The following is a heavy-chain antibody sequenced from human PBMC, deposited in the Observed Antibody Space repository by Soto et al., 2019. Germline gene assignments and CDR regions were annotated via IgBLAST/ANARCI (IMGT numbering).Heavy chain of an antibody. Sequence: SSETLSLTCAVYGGSFSGYYWSWIRQPPGRGLEWIGEINHSGSTNYNPSLKSRVTISVDTSKNQFSRKRSSVTAADTAVYYCAIRSGRSGYLQYFDYWGQGTLVTVS. CDR1: GGSFSGYY. D-gene: IGHD3-22*01. CDR3: AIRSGRSGYLQYFDY. J-gene: IGHJ4*02. V-gene: IGHV4-34*01. CDR2: INHSGST.